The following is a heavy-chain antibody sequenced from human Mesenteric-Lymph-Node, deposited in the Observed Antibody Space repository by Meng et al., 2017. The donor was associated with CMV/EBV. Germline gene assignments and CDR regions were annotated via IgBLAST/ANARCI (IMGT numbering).Heavy chain of an antibody. CDR2: IKQDGSEK. J-gene: IGHJ5*01. V-gene: IGHV3-7*01. Sequence: LSCAAFALTFLRDWLRWVRQGPGKGLERLANIKQDGSEKSYPDSVKGRFTISRDNSKSTLYLQMNSLRCQDTAVYSCASDFKWFDSWSQGTLVTVSS. CDR1: ALTFLRDW. CDR3: ASDFKWFDS.